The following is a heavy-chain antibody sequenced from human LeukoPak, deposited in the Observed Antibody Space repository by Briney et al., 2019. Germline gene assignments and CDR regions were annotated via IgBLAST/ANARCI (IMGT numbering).Heavy chain of an antibody. D-gene: IGHD3-3*01. CDR3: ARHFRFPLHITRFLETANWFYP. CDR2: VYHSGIT. Sequence: SETLSLTCSVSGGSITNTNYYWAWIRQTPGEGLEWIGSVYHSGITYYTPSLKSRVSISVDTSKNQFSLKLSSVTAADTAVYYCARHFRFPLHITRFLETANWFYPWGQGTLVTVSS. V-gene: IGHV4-39*01. CDR1: GGSITNTNYY. J-gene: IGHJ5*02.